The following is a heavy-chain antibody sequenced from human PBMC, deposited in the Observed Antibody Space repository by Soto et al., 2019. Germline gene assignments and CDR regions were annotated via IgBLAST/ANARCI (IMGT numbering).Heavy chain of an antibody. V-gene: IGHV3-21*01. J-gene: IGHJ4*01. Sequence: PGGSLRLSCATSGFTFSSHSMNWVRQAPGKGLEWVSSISGSGTYTYFAESVKGRCTISRDNAKNSLDLLVNSLTAEDTAVYYCATDVGVGGGVGTPGHWGQGTLVTVSS. CDR2: ISGSGTYT. D-gene: IGHD2-2*01. CDR3: ATDVGVGGGVGTPGH. CDR1: GFTFSSHS.